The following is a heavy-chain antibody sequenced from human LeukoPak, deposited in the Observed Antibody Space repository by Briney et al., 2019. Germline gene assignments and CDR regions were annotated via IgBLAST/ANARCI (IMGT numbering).Heavy chain of an antibody. CDR2: ISGSGGST. CDR1: GFTLSSHA. Sequence: GGSLRLSCAASGFTLSSHAMSWVRHAPGEGLEWVSSISGSGGSTYYTDSVKDRFTISTDNSNHPLYLQANTRRAEDTAVYYCAKDGSTSYAFDIWGQGTMVTVSS. CDR3: AKDGSTSYAFDI. J-gene: IGHJ3*02. V-gene: IGHV3-23*01. D-gene: IGHD3-10*01.